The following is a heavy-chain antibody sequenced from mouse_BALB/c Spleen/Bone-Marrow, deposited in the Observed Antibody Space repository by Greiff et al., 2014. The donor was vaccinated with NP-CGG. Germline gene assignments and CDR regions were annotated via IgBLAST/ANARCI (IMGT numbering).Heavy chain of an antibody. CDR1: GYTFTSYW. J-gene: IGHJ2*01. D-gene: IGHD4-1*01. CDR3: ARNWVYFDY. CDR2: IAPSDSET. V-gene: IGHV1-69*02. Sequence: VQLQQSGAELVKPGAPVKLSCKASGYTFTSYWMNWVKQRPGRGLEWIGRIAPSDSETHYNQKFKDKATLTVDKSSSTAYIQLSSLTSEDSAVYYCARNWVYFDYWGQGTTLTVSS.